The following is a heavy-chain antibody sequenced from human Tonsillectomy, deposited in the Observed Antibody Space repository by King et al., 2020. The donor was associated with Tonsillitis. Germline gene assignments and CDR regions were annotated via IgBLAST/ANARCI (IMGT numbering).Heavy chain of an antibody. J-gene: IGHJ4*02. V-gene: IGHV3-7*01. CDR1: GFTFSSYW. CDR2: IKQDGSKK. D-gene: IGHD3-10*01. CDR3: ARDMYYYGSGSYYNQAGLDY. Sequence: GQLVQSGGGLVQPGGSLRLSCAASGFTFSSYWMSWVRQAPGKGLEWVANIKQDGSKKYYVDSVKGRFTISRDNAKNSLYLQMNSLRAEDTAVYYCARDMYYYGSGSYYNQAGLDYWGQGTLVTVSS.